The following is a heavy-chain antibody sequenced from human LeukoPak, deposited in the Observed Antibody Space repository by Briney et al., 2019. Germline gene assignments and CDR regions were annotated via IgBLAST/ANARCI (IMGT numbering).Heavy chain of an antibody. CDR1: GYTFTGYY. J-gene: IGHJ4*02. Sequence: GASVKVSCKASGYTFTGYYMHWVRQAPGQGLEWMGWINPNSGGTNYAQKFQGRVTMTRDTSISTAYMELSRLRSDDTAVYYCARSSPRAIAARPLFYYWGQGTLVTVPS. D-gene: IGHD6-6*01. CDR3: ARSSPRAIAARPLFYY. CDR2: INPNSGGT. V-gene: IGHV1-2*02.